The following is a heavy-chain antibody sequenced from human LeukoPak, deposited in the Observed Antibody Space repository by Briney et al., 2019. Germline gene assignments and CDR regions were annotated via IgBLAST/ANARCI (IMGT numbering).Heavy chain of an antibody. Sequence: SETLSLTCAVYGESFSGYYWSWIRQPPGKGLEWIGEINHSGSTNYNPSLKSRVTISVDTSKNQFSLKLSSVTAADTAVYYCARGIGELGPTAGFDPWGQGTLVTVSS. CDR3: ARGIGELGPTAGFDP. J-gene: IGHJ5*02. D-gene: IGHD3-10*01. V-gene: IGHV4-34*01. CDR1: GESFSGYY. CDR2: INHSGST.